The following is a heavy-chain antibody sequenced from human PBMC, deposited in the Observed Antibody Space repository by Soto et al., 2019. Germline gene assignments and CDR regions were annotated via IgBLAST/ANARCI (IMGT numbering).Heavy chain of an antibody. Sequence: GGSLRLSCAASGFTFSSYAMSWVRQAPGKGLEWVSAISGSGGSTYYADSVKGRFTISRDNSKNTLYLQMNSLRAEDTAVYYCASKYYYDSSGYYSVGYFDLWGRGALVTVSS. V-gene: IGHV3-23*01. CDR1: GFTFSSYA. CDR3: ASKYYYDSSGYYSVGYFDL. CDR2: ISGSGGST. D-gene: IGHD3-22*01. J-gene: IGHJ2*01.